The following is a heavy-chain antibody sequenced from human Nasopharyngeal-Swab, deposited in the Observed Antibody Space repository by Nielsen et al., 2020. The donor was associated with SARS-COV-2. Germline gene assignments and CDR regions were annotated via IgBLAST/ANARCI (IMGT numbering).Heavy chain of an antibody. J-gene: IGHJ6*02. CDR3: ARSEIAAGRPYYYYGMDV. V-gene: IGHV4-61*01. D-gene: IGHD6-13*01. CDR2: IYYSGST. CDR1: GGSVRSDFYY. Sequence: SETLSLTCTVSGGSVRSDFYYWSWIRQPPGKGLEWIGYIYYSGSTNYNPSLKSRVTISVDTSKNQFSLKLSSVTAADTAVYYCARSEIAAGRPYYYYGMDVWGQGTTVTVSS.